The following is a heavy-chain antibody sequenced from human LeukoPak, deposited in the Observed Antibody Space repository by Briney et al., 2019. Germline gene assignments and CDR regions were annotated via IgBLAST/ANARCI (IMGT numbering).Heavy chain of an antibody. CDR2: ISSNGGST. D-gene: IGHD6-19*01. CDR1: GFTFSGYA. Sequence: GGSLKLSCAASGFTFSGYAMHWVRQAPGKGLEYVSAISSNGGSTYYANSVKGRFTISRDNSKNTLYLQMGSLRAEDMAVYYCASGVAGPYYFDYWGQGTLVTVSS. V-gene: IGHV3-64*01. J-gene: IGHJ4*02. CDR3: ASGVAGPYYFDY.